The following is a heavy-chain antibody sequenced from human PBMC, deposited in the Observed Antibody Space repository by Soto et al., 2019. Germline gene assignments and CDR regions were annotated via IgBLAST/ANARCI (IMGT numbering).Heavy chain of an antibody. CDR1: GYSFARHW. D-gene: IGHD2-2*01. J-gene: IGHJ3*02. V-gene: IGHV5-51*01. CDR3: ARILRPADFFDAFGI. Sequence: SLKISCTASGYSFARHWIAWVRQIPGNGLEWMGIIYPTDSDTKYSPSFQGQVTISADTSISTAYLQWSGLKASDTAMYYCARILRPADFFDAFGIWGQGTMVTVSS. CDR2: IYPTDSDT.